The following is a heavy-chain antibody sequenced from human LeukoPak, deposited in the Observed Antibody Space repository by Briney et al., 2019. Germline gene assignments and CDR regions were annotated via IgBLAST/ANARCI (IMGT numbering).Heavy chain of an antibody. CDR1: GFTFTIYA. D-gene: IGHD3-22*01. CDR2: ISGRGGST. V-gene: IGHV3-23*01. CDR3: TKSNYYDSSGYFDY. Sequence: GGSLRLSCAASGFTFTIYAMTWVRQAPGKGLEWVSAISGRGGSTYYADSVKGRFTISRDNSKNTLFLQMNSLRAEDTAVYYCTKSNYYDSSGYFDYWGQGTLVTVSS. J-gene: IGHJ4*02.